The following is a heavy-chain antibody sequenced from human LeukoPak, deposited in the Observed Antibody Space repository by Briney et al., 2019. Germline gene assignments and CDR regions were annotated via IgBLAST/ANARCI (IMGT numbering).Heavy chain of an antibody. Sequence: GGSLRLSCAASGFTVSSNYMSWVCQAPGKGLEWVSVIYSGGSTYYADSVKGRFTISRDNSKNTLYLQMNSLRAEDTAVYYCAREGPLGQQLVLDYWGQGTLVTVSS. CDR3: AREGPLGQQLVLDY. CDR2: IYSGGST. D-gene: IGHD6-13*01. J-gene: IGHJ4*02. V-gene: IGHV3-66*01. CDR1: GFTVSSNY.